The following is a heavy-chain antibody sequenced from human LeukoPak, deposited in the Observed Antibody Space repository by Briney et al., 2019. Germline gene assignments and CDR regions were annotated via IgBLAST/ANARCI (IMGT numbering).Heavy chain of an antibody. J-gene: IGHJ4*02. CDR3: ARDRVVLPA. Sequence: GGSLRLSRAASGFAFSSYWMTWVRQAPGKGLEWVANIKQDGSEKYYVDSVKGRFTISRDNAKNSLYLQMNSLRAEDTAVYYCARDRVVLPAWGQGTLVTVSS. CDR1: GFAFSSYW. V-gene: IGHV3-7*01. CDR2: IKQDGSEK. D-gene: IGHD2-21*02.